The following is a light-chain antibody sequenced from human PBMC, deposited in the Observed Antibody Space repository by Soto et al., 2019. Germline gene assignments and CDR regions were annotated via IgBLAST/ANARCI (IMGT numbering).Light chain of an antibody. Sequence: QSVLTQPPSVSGAPGQRVTIFCIGSSSNIGAGYDVHWYQQLPGRAPKLLIYGNINRPSGVPDRFSGSKSGPSASLAITGLQAEDEADYYCQSYDSSLSGSSVFGGGTKLTVL. J-gene: IGLJ2*01. CDR2: GNI. CDR1: SSNIGAGYD. V-gene: IGLV1-40*01. CDR3: QSYDSSLSGSSV.